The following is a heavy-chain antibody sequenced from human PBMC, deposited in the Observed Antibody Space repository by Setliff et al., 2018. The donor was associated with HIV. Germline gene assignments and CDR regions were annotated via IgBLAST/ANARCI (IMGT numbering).Heavy chain of an antibody. CDR2: IYYTGFT. CDR1: GGSISYYH. CDR3: ARSIYGSGSYPLDY. J-gene: IGHJ4*02. V-gene: IGHV4-4*07. Sequence: KTSETLSLTCSVSGGSISYYHWSWIRQPAGKGLEWIWRIYYTGFTDYNPSLKSRLTMSVDTSNNQFSLKLSSVTAADTAVYFCARSIYGSGSYPLDYWGQGILVTVSS. D-gene: IGHD3-10*01.